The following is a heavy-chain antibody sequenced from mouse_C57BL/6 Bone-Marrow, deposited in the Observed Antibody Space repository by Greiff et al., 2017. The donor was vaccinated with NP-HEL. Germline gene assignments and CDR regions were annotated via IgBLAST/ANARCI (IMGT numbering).Heavy chain of an antibody. CDR1: GYSFTGYF. J-gene: IGHJ4*01. CDR2: INPYNGDT. Sequence: EVKLQQSGPELVKPGDSVKISCKASGYSFTGYFMNWVMQSHGKSLEWIGRINPYNGDTFYNQKFKGKATLTVDKSSSTAHMELRSLTSEDSAVYYCARNPITTVVAPYAMDYWGQGTSVTVSS. V-gene: IGHV1-20*01. D-gene: IGHD1-1*01. CDR3: ARNPITTVVAPYAMDY.